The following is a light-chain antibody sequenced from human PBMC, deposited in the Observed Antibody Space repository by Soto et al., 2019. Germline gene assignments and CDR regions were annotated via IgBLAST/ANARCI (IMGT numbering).Light chain of an antibody. V-gene: IGLV2-23*02. Sequence: QSALTQPASVSGSPGQSITISCAGTGSDVGAYNLVSWYQQHPGKAPKLIICDVNTRPSGISNRFSGSKSGDTASLTISGLQAEDEADYFCCSYAGTVAYVFGTGTKVTV. CDR3: CSYAGTVAYV. CDR2: DVN. CDR1: GSDVGAYNL. J-gene: IGLJ1*01.